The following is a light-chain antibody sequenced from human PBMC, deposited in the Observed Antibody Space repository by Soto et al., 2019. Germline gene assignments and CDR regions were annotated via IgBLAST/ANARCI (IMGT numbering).Light chain of an antibody. V-gene: IGKV3-15*01. CDR2: GAS. J-gene: IGKJ1*01. CDR1: QSVSSN. Sequence: EVVMTQSPATLSVSPGERATLSCRASQSVSSNLAWYQQKPGQAPRLLIYGASTRATGIPARFSGSGSGTVFTLTISSLQAEVVAVYYCQQYITWRTFGQGTKVEIK. CDR3: QQYITWRT.